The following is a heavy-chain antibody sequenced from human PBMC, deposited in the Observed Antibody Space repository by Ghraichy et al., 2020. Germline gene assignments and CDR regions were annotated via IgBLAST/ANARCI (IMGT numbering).Heavy chain of an antibody. CDR3: AREAILDYSDSSRYYRVEYFQY. V-gene: IGHV3-48*01. CDR1: GFSFRSSG. CDR2: ISSTSTTT. D-gene: IGHD3-22*01. Sequence: GGSLRLSCAASGFSFRSSGMIWVRQAPGKGLEWISFISSTSTTTTYADSVKGRFTIARDNAKNSLYLHMNSLRAEDTAVYYCAREAILDYSDSSRYYRVEYFQYWGQGTLVTVSS. J-gene: IGHJ1*01.